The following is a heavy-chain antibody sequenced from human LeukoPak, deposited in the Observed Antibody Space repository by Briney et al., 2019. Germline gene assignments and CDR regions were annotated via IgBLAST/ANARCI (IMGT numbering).Heavy chain of an antibody. Sequence: GGSLRLSCAASGFTFSSYAMSWVRQAPGKGLEWVSGISYNSGNIGYADSVKGRFTISRDNAKTSLYLQMDSLRPEDTALYYCAKSGWRFGELLSTAFDMWGQGTMVTVSS. J-gene: IGHJ3*02. CDR2: ISYNSGNI. D-gene: IGHD3-10*01. V-gene: IGHV3-9*01. CDR3: AKSGWRFGELLSTAFDM. CDR1: GFTFSSYA.